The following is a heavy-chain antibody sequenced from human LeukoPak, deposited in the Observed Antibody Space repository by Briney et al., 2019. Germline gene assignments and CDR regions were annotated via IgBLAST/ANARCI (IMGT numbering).Heavy chain of an antibody. J-gene: IGHJ4*02. V-gene: IGHV3-21*01. CDR3: ARGDIAAAADF. Sequence: GGSLRLSCAASGFTFSSYNMNWVRQAPGKGLEWVSCISSSSGNIYYADSVKGRFTISRDNAKNSLYLQMNSLRAEDTAVYYCARGDIAAAADFWGQGTLGTVSS. CDR2: ISSSSGNI. D-gene: IGHD6-13*01. CDR1: GFTFSSYN.